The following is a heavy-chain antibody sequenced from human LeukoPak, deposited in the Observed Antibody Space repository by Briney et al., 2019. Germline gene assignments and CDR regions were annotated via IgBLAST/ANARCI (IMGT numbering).Heavy chain of an antibody. CDR3: ASPTYYYDSSGVRDGDAFDI. CDR2: IIPILGIA. Sequence: ASVKVSCKASGGTFSSYTISWVRQAPGQGLEWMGRIIPILGIANYAQKFQGRVTITTDESTSTAYMELSSLRSEDTAVYYCASPTYYYDSSGVRDGDAFDIWGQGTMVTVSS. D-gene: IGHD3-22*01. V-gene: IGHV1-69*02. CDR1: GGTFSSYT. J-gene: IGHJ3*02.